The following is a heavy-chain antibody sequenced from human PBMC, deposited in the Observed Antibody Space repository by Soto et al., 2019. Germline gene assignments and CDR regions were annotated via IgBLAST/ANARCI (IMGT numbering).Heavy chain of an antibody. D-gene: IGHD2-15*01. J-gene: IGHJ6*02. CDR3: ARVPVAECMDV. V-gene: IGHV3-48*03. Sequence: AGGSLRLSCAASGFTFNTYEMNWVRQAPGKGLEWLSYISSSATTTWYTDSVKGRFTISRDNAKNSLYLQMNSLRAEDTAVYYCARVPVAECMDVWGQGTTVTVSS. CDR1: GFTFNTYE. CDR2: ISSSATTT.